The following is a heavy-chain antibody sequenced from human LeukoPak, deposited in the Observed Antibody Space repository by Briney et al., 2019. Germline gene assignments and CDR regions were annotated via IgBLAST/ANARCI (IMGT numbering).Heavy chain of an antibody. CDR3: SYRGYYFDY. V-gene: IGHV4-39*01. Sequence: SETLSLTCTVSGGSVRSSDYYWGWIRQPPGKGLEWIGSMYYSGSTYYNPSLKSRVTISVDTSKNRFSLKLGSVTAADTAVYYCSYRGYYFDYWGQGTLVTVSS. J-gene: IGHJ4*02. D-gene: IGHD1-14*01. CDR1: GGSVRSSDYY. CDR2: MYYSGST.